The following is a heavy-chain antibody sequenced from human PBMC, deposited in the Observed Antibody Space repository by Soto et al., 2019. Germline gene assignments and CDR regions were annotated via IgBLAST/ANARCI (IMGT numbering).Heavy chain of an antibody. CDR1: GYSFASFG. CDR2: INAGTGNT. V-gene: IGHV1-3*01. J-gene: IGHJ4*02. CDR3: VKDNNWGDPG. Sequence: SGKLCCNCSGYSFASFGLHAGRQAPGQRPAWVGWINAGTGNTKYSEKLQDRVTITREISNNTVYLQMNSLRVEDTDIYYCVKDNNWGDPGWGQGTLGTGSS. D-gene: IGHD3-16*01.